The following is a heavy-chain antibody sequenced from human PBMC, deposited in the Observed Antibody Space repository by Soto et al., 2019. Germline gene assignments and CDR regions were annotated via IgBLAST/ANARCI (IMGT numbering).Heavy chain of an antibody. J-gene: IGHJ5*02. D-gene: IGHD5-18*01. CDR2: IHYSGST. Sequence: SETLSLTWTVSSGSLSSYYWSWIRQPPGEGLQWIGYIHYSGSTKYNPSLKSRVTMSVDTSKNKFSLSLKSVTAADTAFYYCTRELYTYGPTNWFDPWGQGTLVTVSS. CDR3: TRELYTYGPTNWFDP. CDR1: SGSLSSYY. V-gene: IGHV4-59*01.